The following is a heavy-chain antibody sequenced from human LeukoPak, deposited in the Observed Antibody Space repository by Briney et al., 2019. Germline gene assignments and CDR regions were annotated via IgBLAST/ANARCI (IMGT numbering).Heavy chain of an antibody. D-gene: IGHD6-13*01. CDR3: ARDPVRSGWYSYLDV. CDR1: GFTFSNYA. Sequence: PGGSLRLSCAASGFTFSNYAMHWVRQAPGRGLEWVAVISYDGSNKYYADPVKGRFTISRDNSKNTLYLQMSSLRGEDTAVYYCARDPVRSGWYSYLDVWGQGTLVTVST. J-gene: IGHJ4*02. CDR2: ISYDGSNK. V-gene: IGHV3-30-3*01.